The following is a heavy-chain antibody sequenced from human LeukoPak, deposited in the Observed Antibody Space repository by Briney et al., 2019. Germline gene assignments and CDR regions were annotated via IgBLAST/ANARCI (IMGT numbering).Heavy chain of an antibody. CDR1: GYTFTNYY. Sequence: ASVKVSCKASGYTFTNYYMHWVRQAPGQGLEWMGIINPSDGKTSYAQKFQGRVTMTRDTSTSTVYMELSSLRSEDTAVYYCARSSTLRYFDWLLYAGEPGDAFDIWGQGTMVTVSS. D-gene: IGHD3-9*01. J-gene: IGHJ3*02. CDR2: INPSDGKT. V-gene: IGHV1-46*01. CDR3: ARSSTLRYFDWLLYAGEPGDAFDI.